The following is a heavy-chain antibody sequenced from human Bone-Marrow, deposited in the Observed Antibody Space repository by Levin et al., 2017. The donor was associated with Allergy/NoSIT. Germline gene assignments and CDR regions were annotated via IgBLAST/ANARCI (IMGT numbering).Heavy chain of an antibody. D-gene: IGHD4-17*01. CDR3: ARKPDSGDHVGAFDI. J-gene: IGHJ3*02. CDR2: IYYSGST. V-gene: IGHV4-59*01. Sequence: SETLSLTCTVSGGSFDPYFWTWIRQSPGKGLEWLGHIYYSGSTFYNPSLSSRISMSVDRSKKQFSLRLTSVISADTAVYYCARKPDSGDHVGAFDIWGQGTLVTVSP. CDR1: GGSFDPYF.